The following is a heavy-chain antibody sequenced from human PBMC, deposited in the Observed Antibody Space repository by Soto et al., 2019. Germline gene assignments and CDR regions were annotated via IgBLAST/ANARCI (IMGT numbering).Heavy chain of an antibody. V-gene: IGHV4-39*01. CDR1: GGSISSSSYY. Sequence: QLQLQESGPGLVKPSETLSLTCTVSGGSISSSSYYWGWIRQPPGNGLECIGSIYDSGSTYYNPSLKRGITISVDTSKNKFSLKLSSVTAADTAVYYCARLTYYDFWSGYFYFDYWGQGTLVTVSS. CDR2: IYDSGST. CDR3: ARLTYYDFWSGYFYFDY. J-gene: IGHJ4*02. D-gene: IGHD3-3*01.